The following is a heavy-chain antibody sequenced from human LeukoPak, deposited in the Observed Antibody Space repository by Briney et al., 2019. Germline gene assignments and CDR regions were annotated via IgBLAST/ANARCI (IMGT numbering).Heavy chain of an antibody. CDR2: IYYSGST. Sequence: SETPSLTCTVSGCSISSYYWSWIRQPPGKGLEWIGYIYYSGSTNYNPSLKSRVTISVDTSKNQFSLKLSSVTAADTAVYYCASLGYRAYYFDYWGQGTLVTVSS. J-gene: IGHJ4*02. CDR3: ASLGYRAYYFDY. CDR1: GCSISSYY. V-gene: IGHV4-59*01. D-gene: IGHD5-24*01.